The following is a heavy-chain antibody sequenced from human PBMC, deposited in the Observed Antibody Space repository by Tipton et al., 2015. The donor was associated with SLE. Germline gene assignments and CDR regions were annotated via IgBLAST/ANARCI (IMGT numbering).Heavy chain of an antibody. CDR3: ARVTSGYSGSYYFDY. CDR2: ISSSSSTI. D-gene: IGHD1-26*01. Sequence: SLRLSCAASGFTFSSYSMNWVRQAPGKGLEWVSYISSSSSTIYYADSVKGRFTIARDNDKNSLYLQMNSLRAEDTAVYYCARVTSGYSGSYYFDYWGQGTLVTVSS. J-gene: IGHJ4*02. V-gene: IGHV3-48*01. CDR1: GFTFSSYS.